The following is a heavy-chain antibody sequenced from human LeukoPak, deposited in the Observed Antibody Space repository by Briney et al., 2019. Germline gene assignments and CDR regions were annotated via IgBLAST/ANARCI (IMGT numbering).Heavy chain of an antibody. D-gene: IGHD2-15*01. CDR3: AKAPALGYCSGGSCYLTDFYFDY. J-gene: IGHJ4*02. CDR2: LRQDGSQK. Sequence: GGSLRLSCAASGFTFSSYSMNWVRQAPGKGLEWVANLRQDGSQKYYVDSVKGRFTISRDNSKNTLYLQMNSLRAEDTAVYYRAKAPALGYCSGGSCYLTDFYFDYWGQGTLVTVSS. CDR1: GFTFSSYS. V-gene: IGHV3-7*03.